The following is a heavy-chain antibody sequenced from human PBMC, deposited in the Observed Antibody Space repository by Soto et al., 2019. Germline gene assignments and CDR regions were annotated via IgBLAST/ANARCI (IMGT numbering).Heavy chain of an antibody. V-gene: IGHV1-3*01. D-gene: IGHD3-3*01. CDR3: ARDQAIFGVLILDY. Sequence: ASVKVSCKASGYTFTSYAMHWVRQAPGQRLEWMGWINAGNGNTKYSQKFQGRVTITRDTSASTAYMELSSLRSEDTAVYYCARDQAIFGVLILDYCGQGTLVTVSP. J-gene: IGHJ4*02. CDR2: INAGNGNT. CDR1: GYTFTSYA.